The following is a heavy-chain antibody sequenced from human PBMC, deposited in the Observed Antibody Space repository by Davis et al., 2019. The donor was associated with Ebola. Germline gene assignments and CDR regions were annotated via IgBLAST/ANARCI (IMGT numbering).Heavy chain of an antibody. V-gene: IGHV3-23*01. D-gene: IGHD6-6*01. CDR3: AKGSSYSSSYDY. CDR1: GFTFSSYA. J-gene: IGHJ4*02. CDR2: ISGSGGST. Sequence: GESLKISCAASGFTFSSYAMSWVRQAPGKGLEWVSAISGSGGSTYYADSVKGRFTISRDNSKNTLYLQMNSLRAKDTAVYYCAKGSSYSSSYDYWGQGTLVTVSS.